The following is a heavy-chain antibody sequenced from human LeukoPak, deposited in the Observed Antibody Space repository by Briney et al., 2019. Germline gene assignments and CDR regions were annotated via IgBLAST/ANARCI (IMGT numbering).Heavy chain of an antibody. CDR2: IYYTGGT. D-gene: IGHD6-13*01. CDR3: ATRRYSSSPDVEY. CDR1: GGSISSYY. J-gene: IGHJ4*01. V-gene: IGHV4-59*01. Sequence: AETLSLTCTVSGGSISSYYWSWIRQAPGKGLEWIGYIYYTGGTNYNPSLKSRVTISGDTSKNQFFLRLNSVTSADTAEYYCATRRYSSSPDVEYWGQGTLVTVSS.